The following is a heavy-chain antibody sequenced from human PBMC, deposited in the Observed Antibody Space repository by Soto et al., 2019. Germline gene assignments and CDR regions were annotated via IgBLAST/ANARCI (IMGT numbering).Heavy chain of an antibody. D-gene: IGHD2-8*02. CDR2: IGTLHDT. CDR1: GFTFSAYD. CDR3: ARQASYWHGGGGWFDP. Sequence: EVQLVESGGGLVQPGGSLRLSCAASGFTFSAYDMHWVRQPTGKGLEWVSAIGTLHDTYYPDSVKGRFTISRENAKNSLYLQMNSLTTGDTAVDYCARQASYWHGGGGWFDPWGQGTLVTVSS. V-gene: IGHV3-13*01. J-gene: IGHJ5*02.